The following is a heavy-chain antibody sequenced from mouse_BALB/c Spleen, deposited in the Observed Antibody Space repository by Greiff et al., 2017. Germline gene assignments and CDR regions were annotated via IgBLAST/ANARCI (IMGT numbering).Heavy chain of an antibody. CDR1: GFTFSSYW. CDR3: TFGNPFDY. V-gene: IGHV6-6*02. D-gene: IGHD2-1*01. CDR2: IRLKSDNYAT. J-gene: IGHJ2*01. Sequence: EVQLVESGGGLVQPGGSMKLSCVASGFTFSSYWMSWVRQSPEKGLEWVTEIRLKSDNYATHYAESVKGKFTISRDDSKSRLYLQMNSLRAEDTGIYYCTFGNPFDYWGQGTTLTVSS.